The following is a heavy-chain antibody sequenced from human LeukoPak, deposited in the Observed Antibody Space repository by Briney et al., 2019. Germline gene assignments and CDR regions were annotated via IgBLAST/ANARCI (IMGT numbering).Heavy chain of an antibody. CDR3: ARGHYYDSSGYYSLIDY. Sequence: GGSLRLSCAASGFTFSSYEMNWVRQAPGKGLEWVSSISSSSSYIYYADSVKGRFTISRDNAKNSLYLQMNSLRAEDTAVYYCARGHYYDSSGYYSLIDYWGQGTLVTVSS. CDR2: ISSSSSYI. CDR1: GFTFSSYE. D-gene: IGHD3-22*01. J-gene: IGHJ4*02. V-gene: IGHV3-21*01.